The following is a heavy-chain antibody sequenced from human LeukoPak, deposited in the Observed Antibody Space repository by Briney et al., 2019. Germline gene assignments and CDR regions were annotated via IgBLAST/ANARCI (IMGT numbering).Heavy chain of an antibody. Sequence: GSLRLSCTASGFTFSSYPMHWVRQAPGKGLEWVALISYDETNKYSADTVKGRFTISRDNSKNTLYLQMNSLRAEDTAVYYCAREWVTSPDDAFDIWGQGTMVTVSS. CDR1: GFTFSSYP. CDR3: AREWVTSPDDAFDI. D-gene: IGHD4-17*01. V-gene: IGHV3-30-3*01. J-gene: IGHJ3*02. CDR2: ISYDETNK.